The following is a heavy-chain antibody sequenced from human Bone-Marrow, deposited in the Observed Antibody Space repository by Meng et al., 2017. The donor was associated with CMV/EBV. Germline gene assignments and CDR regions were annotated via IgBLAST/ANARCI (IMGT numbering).Heavy chain of an antibody. D-gene: IGHD6-13*01. CDR1: GGSISSSSYY. Sequence: SETLSLTCTVSGGSISSSSYYWGWIRRPPGKGLEWIGSIYYSGSTYYNPSLKSRVTISVDTSKNQFFLKLSSVTAADTAVYYCARQVRIKAAVFDIWGQGTMVTVSS. V-gene: IGHV4-39*01. CDR3: ARQVRIKAAVFDI. CDR2: IYYSGST. J-gene: IGHJ3*02.